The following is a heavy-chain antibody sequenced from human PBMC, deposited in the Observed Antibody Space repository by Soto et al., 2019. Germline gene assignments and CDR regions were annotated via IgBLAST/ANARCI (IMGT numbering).Heavy chain of an antibody. CDR3: ARGPTITTDF. CDR1: GGSISSYY. Sequence: PSETLSLTCTVSGGSISSYYWSWIRQPPGKGLEWIGYIYYSGSTNYNPSLKSRVSISLDTSTNQFSLRLSSVTAADTAVYFCARGPTITTDFWGRGILVTVSS. V-gene: IGHV4-59*12. CDR2: IYYSGST. D-gene: IGHD4-17*01. J-gene: IGHJ4*02.